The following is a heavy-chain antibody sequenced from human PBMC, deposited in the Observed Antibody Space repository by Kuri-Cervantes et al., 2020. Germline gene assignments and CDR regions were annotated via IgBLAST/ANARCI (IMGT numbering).Heavy chain of an antibody. D-gene: IGHD6-6*01. V-gene: IGHV1-46*01. CDR2: INPSGGST. J-gene: IGHJ3*02. CDR1: GYTFTSYD. CDR3: ARDRLEYSSSEAAFDI. Sequence: ASVKVSCKASGYTFTSYDINWVRQATGQGLEWMGIINPSGGSTSYAQKFQGRVTMTRDTSTSTVYMELSSLRSEDTAVYYCARDRLEYSSSEAAFDIWGQGTMVTVSS.